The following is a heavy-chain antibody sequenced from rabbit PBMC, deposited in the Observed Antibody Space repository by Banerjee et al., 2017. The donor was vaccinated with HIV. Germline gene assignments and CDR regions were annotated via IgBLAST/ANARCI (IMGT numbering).Heavy chain of an antibody. Sequence: QEQLEESGGDLVKPEGSLTLTCKASGFSFTSSNYMCWVRQAPGKGLEWIGYIGVGSIGTWYASWVNGRFTISKTSSTTVTLQMTSLTAADTATYFCAREESDGGGHLKLWGQGTLVTVS. CDR3: AREESDGGGHLKL. CDR1: GFSFTSSNY. D-gene: IGHD2-1*01. CDR2: IGVGSIGT. V-gene: IGHV1S45*01. J-gene: IGHJ3*01.